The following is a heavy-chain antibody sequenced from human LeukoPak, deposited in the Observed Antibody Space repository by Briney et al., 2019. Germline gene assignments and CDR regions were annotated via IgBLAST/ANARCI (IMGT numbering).Heavy chain of an antibody. CDR2: ISWNSGSI. Sequence: GGSLRLSCAASGFTFDDYAMHWVRQAPGKGLEWVSGISWNSGSIGYADSVKGRFTISRDNAKNSLYLQMNSLRAEDTAVYYCAPKDPGKDFDYWGQGTLVTVSS. V-gene: IGHV3-9*01. J-gene: IGHJ4*02. CDR3: APKDPGKDFDY. CDR1: GFTFDDYA. D-gene: IGHD3-10*01.